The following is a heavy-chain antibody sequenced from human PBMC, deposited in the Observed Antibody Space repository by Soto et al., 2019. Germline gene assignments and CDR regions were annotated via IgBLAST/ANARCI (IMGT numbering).Heavy chain of an antibody. CDR1: GYTFTGYY. V-gene: IGHV1-2*02. CDR2: INPNSGGT. CDR3: ARCPDSSGYPPAEYFQH. J-gene: IGHJ1*01. D-gene: IGHD3-22*01. Sequence: ASVKVSCKASGYTFTGYYMHWVRQAPGQGLEWMGWINPNSGGTNYAQKFQGRVTMTRDTSISTAYMELSRLRSDDTAVYYCARCPDSSGYPPAEYFQHWGQGTLVTVSS.